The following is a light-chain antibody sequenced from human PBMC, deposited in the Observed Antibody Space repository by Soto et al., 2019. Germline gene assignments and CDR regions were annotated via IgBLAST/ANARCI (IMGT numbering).Light chain of an antibody. Sequence: DIQMTQSPSSLSAFVGDSITITCQASQDIKNYLNWYQHKPGKAPKLLIYDAFKSDTGVPSRFSGSGSGTDFTFTINNLQPEDIATYFCQQYDSPPPTFRGGTRV. CDR3: QQYDSPPPT. V-gene: IGKV1-33*01. CDR2: DAF. J-gene: IGKJ4*01. CDR1: QDIKNY.